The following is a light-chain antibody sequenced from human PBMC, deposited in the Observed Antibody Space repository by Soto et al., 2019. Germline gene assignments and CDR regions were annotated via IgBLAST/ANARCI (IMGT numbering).Light chain of an antibody. V-gene: IGLV2-14*01. CDR3: SSYTSSTTPV. CDR2: EVT. J-gene: IGLJ2*01. Sequence: QSVLTQPASVSGSPGQSITISCTGTSSDVGGYAYVSWYQQYPGKAPKLVISEVTNRPSGISHRFSGSRSGNTASLTISGLQADDEADYYCSSYTSSTTPVFGGGTQLTVL. CDR1: SSDVGGYAY.